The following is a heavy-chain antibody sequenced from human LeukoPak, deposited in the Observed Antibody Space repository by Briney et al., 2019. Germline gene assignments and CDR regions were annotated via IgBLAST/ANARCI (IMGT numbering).Heavy chain of an antibody. CDR2: ISASGGST. CDR1: GFTSVIYA. J-gene: IGHJ3*02. Sequence: GGSLRLSCAASGFTSVIYAMSWVRQAPGKGLEWVAAISASGGSTFYADSVKGRFTISRDNSEHTLYLQMDRLRGDDTALYYCAKSAGASNDAFDIWGQGTLVTASS. V-gene: IGHV3-23*01. D-gene: IGHD3-10*01. CDR3: AKSAGASNDAFDI.